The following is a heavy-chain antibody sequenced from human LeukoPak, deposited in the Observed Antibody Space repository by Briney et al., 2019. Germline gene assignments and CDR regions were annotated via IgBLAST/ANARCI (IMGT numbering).Heavy chain of an antibody. D-gene: IGHD5-12*01. CDR2: ISGYTDNT. CDR3: ARTRGYSGYDLSWFDP. Sequence: GASVKVSCKASGYTFTNYGISWVRQAPGQGLEWMGWISGYTDNTNYAQKLQGRVTMATDTSSSTAYMELRSLRSDDTAVYYCARTRGYSGYDLSWFDPWGQGTLATVSS. V-gene: IGHV1-18*01. CDR1: GYTFTNYG. J-gene: IGHJ5*02.